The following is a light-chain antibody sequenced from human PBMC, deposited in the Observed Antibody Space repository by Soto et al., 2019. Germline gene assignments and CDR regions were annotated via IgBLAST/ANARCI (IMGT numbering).Light chain of an antibody. CDR1: QSIRNY. J-gene: IGKJ3*01. Sequence: DIQMTQSPSSLSASVGDRVTITCRASQSIRNYLNWYQQKPGKAPKVLIYAASSLQSGVPSRFSCSGSGTEFTLTISSLQPEDFATYYCQQSSSPPLTFGPGTKVAVK. CDR2: AAS. V-gene: IGKV1-39*01. CDR3: QQSSSPPLT.